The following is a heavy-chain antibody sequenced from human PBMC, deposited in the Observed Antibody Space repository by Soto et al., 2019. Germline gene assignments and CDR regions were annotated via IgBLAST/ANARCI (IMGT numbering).Heavy chain of an antibody. CDR2: ISIVGSTF. V-gene: IGHV3-11*01. CDR3: ARSAYDSGSYSYYSYIDV. D-gene: IGHD3-10*01. J-gene: IGHJ6*03. CDR1: GFTFSDYY. Sequence: QVQLVESGGGWVKPGGSLKLSFAPSGFTFSDYYMSWIVKHPGKGLEWIPYISIVGSTFYYADSVQGRFTISRDNAKNSLYVQMNSLRAEDTAVYYCARSAYDSGSYSYYSYIDVWGKGTTVTVSS.